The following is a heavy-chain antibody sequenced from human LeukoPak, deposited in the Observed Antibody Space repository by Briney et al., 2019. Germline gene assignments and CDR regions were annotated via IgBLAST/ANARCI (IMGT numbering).Heavy chain of an antibody. D-gene: IGHD3-10*01. V-gene: IGHV1-69*02. CDR3: ARGVRGVRGVIHYYYMDV. Sequence: ASVKVSCKASGGTFSSYTISWVRQAPGQGLEWMGRIIPILGIANYAQKFQGRVTITADKSTSTTYMELSSLRSEDTAVCYCARGVRGVRGVIHYYYMDVWGKGTTVTVSS. CDR2: IIPILGIA. J-gene: IGHJ6*03. CDR1: GGTFSSYT.